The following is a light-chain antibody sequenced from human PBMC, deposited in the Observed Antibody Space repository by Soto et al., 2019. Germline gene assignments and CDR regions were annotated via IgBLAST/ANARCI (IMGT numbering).Light chain of an antibody. Sequence: DIVMSQSPDSLAVSLGERATINCKSSQSLLSTSTNRNHLAWYQQKTGQPPKLLIYWASTRESGVPDRISASGSGTNFTLVISSVQAEDVALYYCQQSHTTPPITFGQGTRLEIK. J-gene: IGKJ5*01. CDR3: QQSHTTPPIT. CDR2: WAS. CDR1: QSLLSTSTNRNH. V-gene: IGKV4-1*01.